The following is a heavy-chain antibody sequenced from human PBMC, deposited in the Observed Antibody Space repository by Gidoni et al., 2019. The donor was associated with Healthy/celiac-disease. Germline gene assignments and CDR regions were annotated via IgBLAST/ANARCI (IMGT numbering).Heavy chain of an antibody. Sequence: EVQLVESGGGLVQPGGSLSLSCSASGFTFISYAMHWVRQAPGKGLEYVSAISSNGGSTYYADSVKGRFTISRDNSKNTLYLQMSSLRAEDTAVYYCVNFDTIPATGGGFDYWGQGTLVTVSS. CDR1: GFTFISYA. J-gene: IGHJ4*02. V-gene: IGHV3-64D*06. D-gene: IGHD2-2*01. CDR3: VNFDTIPATGGGFDY. CDR2: ISSNGGST.